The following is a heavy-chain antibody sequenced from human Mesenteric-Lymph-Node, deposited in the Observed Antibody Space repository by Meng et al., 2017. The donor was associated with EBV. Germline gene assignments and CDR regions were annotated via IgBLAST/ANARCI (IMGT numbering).Heavy chain of an antibody. CDR1: GDSITSGGYC. Sequence: LQLQESGPGLVKPSQTLSLTCAVSGDSITSGGYCWSWIRHAPGKGLEWIGYIYYSGSTYYNPSLKSRITMSVDTSKNQFSLELSSVTAADTAVYYCARGPVVVVEAFDIWGQGTVVTVSS. D-gene: IGHD2-15*01. V-gene: IGHV4-30-4*01. CDR3: ARGPVVVVEAFDI. CDR2: IYYSGST. J-gene: IGHJ3*02.